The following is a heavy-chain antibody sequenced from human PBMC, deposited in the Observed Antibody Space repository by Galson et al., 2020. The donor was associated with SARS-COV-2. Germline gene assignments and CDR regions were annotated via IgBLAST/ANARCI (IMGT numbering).Heavy chain of an antibody. CDR1: GFTFDDYA. CDR2: ISWNSGNI. V-gene: IGHV3-9*01. D-gene: IGHD2-2*01. Sequence: GGSMRLSCAASGFTFDDYAMHWVRQAPGKGLEWVSGISWNSGNIVYADSVKGRFTISRDNAKNSLYLQMNSLRAEDTAFYYCAKAPLGCSSTSCYLFDYWGHGTLVTVSS. J-gene: IGHJ4*01. CDR3: AKAPLGCSSTSCYLFDY.